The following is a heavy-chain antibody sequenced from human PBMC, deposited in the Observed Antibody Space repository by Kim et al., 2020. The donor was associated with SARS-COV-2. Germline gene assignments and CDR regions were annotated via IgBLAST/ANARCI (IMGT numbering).Heavy chain of an antibody. V-gene: IGHV1-69*13. CDR1: GGTFSSYA. CDR2: IIPIFGTA. Sequence: SVKVSCKASGGTFSSYAISWVRQAPGQGLEWMGGIIPIFGTANYAQKFQGRVTITADESTSTAYMELSSLRSEDTAVYYCARAQGVGRYFDPPGWYYYGMDVWGQGTTVTVSS. CDR3: ARAQGVGRYFDPPGWYYYGMDV. D-gene: IGHD3-9*01. J-gene: IGHJ6*02.